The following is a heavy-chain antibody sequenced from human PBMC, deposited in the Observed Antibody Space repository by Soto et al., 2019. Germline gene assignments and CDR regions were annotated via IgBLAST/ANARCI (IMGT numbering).Heavy chain of an antibody. D-gene: IGHD3-10*01. CDR2: MNPNSGNT. J-gene: IGHJ5*02. V-gene: IGHV1-8*01. CDR3: ARVSLNSITKSQGWFDP. CDR1: GYTFTSYD. Sequence: ASLKVSCKASGYTFTSYDINWVRQATGQGLEWMGWMNPNSGNTGYAQKFQGRVTMTRNTSISTAYMELSSLRSEDTAVYYCARVSLNSITKSQGWFDPWGQGTLVTVSS.